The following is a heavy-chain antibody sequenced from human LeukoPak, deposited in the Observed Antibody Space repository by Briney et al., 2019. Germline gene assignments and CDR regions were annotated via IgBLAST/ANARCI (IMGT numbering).Heavy chain of an antibody. Sequence: GASVKVSCKASGYTFTGYYMNWVRQAPGQGLEWMGWINPNSGGTNYAQKFQGRVTMTRDTSISTAYMELSSLRSEDTAVYYCAREAALRDAFDIWGQGTTVTISS. V-gene: IGHV1-2*02. CDR1: GYTFTGYY. CDR3: AREAALRDAFDI. CDR2: INPNSGGT. J-gene: IGHJ3*02. D-gene: IGHD5/OR15-5a*01.